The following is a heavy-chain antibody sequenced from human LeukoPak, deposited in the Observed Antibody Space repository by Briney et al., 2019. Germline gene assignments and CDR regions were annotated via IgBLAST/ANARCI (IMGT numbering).Heavy chain of an antibody. CDR1: GFTFSSFE. CDR2: ISSSGSMI. CDR3: ARRFDI. J-gene: IGHJ3*02. V-gene: IGHV3-48*03. Sequence: PGGSLRLSCAASGFTFSSFEMNWVRQAPGKGLEWVSYISSSGSMIYYADSVKGRFTISRDNAKTSLYLQMNSLRAEDTAVYYRARRFDIWGQGTVVTVSS.